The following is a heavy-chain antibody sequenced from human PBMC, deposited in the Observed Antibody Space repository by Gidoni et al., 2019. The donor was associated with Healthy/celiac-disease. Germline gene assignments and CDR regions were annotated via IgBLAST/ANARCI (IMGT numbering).Heavy chain of an antibody. V-gene: IGHV3-23*01. D-gene: IGHD3-22*01. J-gene: IGHJ5*02. Sequence: EVQLLESGGGLVQPGGSLRLSCAASGFTFSSYAMRWVRQAPGKGLEWVSAISGSGGSTYYADSVKGRFTISRDNSKNTLYLQMNSLRAEDTAVYYCAKDGGSGYYYYWFDPWGQGTLVTVSS. CDR2: ISGSGGST. CDR3: AKDGGSGYYYYWFDP. CDR1: GFTFSSYA.